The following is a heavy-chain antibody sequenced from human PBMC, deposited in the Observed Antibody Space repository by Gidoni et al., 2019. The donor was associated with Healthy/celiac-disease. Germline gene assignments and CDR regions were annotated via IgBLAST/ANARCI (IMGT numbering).Heavy chain of an antibody. CDR3: ARDPRIVVVPAAIGPNWFDP. D-gene: IGHD2-2*01. V-gene: IGHV4-38-2*02. Sequence: QVQLQESGPGLVKPSETLSLTCTVPGYSISSGYHWGWLRQPPGKGLEWIGSIYHSGGTYYNPSLKSRVTISVDTSKNQFSLKLSSVTAADTAVYYCARDPRIVVVPAAIGPNWFDPWGQGTLVTVSS. CDR2: IYHSGGT. CDR1: GYSISSGYH. J-gene: IGHJ5*02.